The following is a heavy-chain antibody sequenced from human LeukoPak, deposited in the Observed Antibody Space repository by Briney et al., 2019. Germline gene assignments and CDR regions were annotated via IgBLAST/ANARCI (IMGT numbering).Heavy chain of an antibody. D-gene: IGHD5-18*01. V-gene: IGHV3-73*01. CDR1: GFTFSGSA. J-gene: IGHJ3*02. CDR2: IRSKANSYAT. CDR3: TRMVDTAMVTDAFDI. Sequence: GGSLRLSCAASGFTFSGSAMHWVRQASGKGLEWVGRIRSKANSYATAYAASVKGRFTISRDDSKNTAYLQMNSLKTEDTAVYYCTRMVDTAMVTDAFDIWGQGTMVTVSS.